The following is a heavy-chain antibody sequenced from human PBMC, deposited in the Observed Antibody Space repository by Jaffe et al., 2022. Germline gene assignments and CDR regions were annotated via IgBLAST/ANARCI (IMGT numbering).Heavy chain of an antibody. Sequence: EVQLVESGGGLVQPGGSLRLSCAASGFTVSSNYMSWVRQAPGKGLEWVSVIYSGGSTYYADSVKGRFTISRDNSKNTLYLQMNSLRAEDTAVYYCARGGGSYDYWYFDLWGRGTLVTVSS. D-gene: IGHD1-26*01. CDR2: IYSGGST. CDR1: GFTVSSNY. V-gene: IGHV3-66*02. CDR3: ARGGGSYDYWYFDL. J-gene: IGHJ2*01.